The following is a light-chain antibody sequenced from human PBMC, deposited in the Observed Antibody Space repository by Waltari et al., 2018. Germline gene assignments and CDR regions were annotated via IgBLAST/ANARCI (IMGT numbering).Light chain of an antibody. Sequence: QSALTQPASVSGSPGQSVPISCTGASSDGDDYRIISWFRQHPGKAPNLILYDVSNRASDISNRFSGYKSGNTASLTISRLQADDEADYFCSYYPDTHTPVVFGGGTKLTV. CDR2: DVS. CDR3: SYYPDTHTPVV. CDR1: SSDGDDYRI. V-gene: IGLV2-14*03. J-gene: IGLJ2*01.